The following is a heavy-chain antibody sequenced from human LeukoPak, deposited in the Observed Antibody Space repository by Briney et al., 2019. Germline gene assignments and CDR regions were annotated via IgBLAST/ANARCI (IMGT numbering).Heavy chain of an antibody. Sequence: SQTLSLTCAVSDGSISSGGYSWSWIRQPPGKGLEWIGYIYYSGSTNYNPSLKSRVTISVDTSKNQFSLKLSSVTAADTAVYYCARIRRDGYNPNWFDPWGQGTLVTVSS. CDR3: ARIRRDGYNPNWFDP. CDR1: DGSISSGGYS. CDR2: IYYSGST. V-gene: IGHV4-61*08. D-gene: IGHD5-24*01. J-gene: IGHJ5*02.